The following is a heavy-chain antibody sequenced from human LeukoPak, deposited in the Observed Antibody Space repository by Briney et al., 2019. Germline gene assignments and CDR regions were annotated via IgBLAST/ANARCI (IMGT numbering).Heavy chain of an antibody. Sequence: PGGSLRLSCAASGFTFSSYGMHWFRQAPGKGLEWVAVISYDGSNEYYADSVKGRFTISRDNSKNTLYLQMNSLRGEDTAVYYCARDRLDTAMAADYWGQGTLVTVSS. CDR3: ARDRLDTAMAADY. V-gene: IGHV3-30-3*01. CDR1: GFTFSSYG. CDR2: ISYDGSNE. D-gene: IGHD5-18*01. J-gene: IGHJ4*02.